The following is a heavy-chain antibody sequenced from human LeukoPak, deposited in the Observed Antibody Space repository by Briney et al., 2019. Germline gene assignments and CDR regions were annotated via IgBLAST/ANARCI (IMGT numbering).Heavy chain of an antibody. CDR2: MNTSGST. CDR1: GESFSGYY. CDR3: ARGIGSGNEGVYFDN. J-gene: IGHJ4*02. D-gene: IGHD3-10*01. V-gene: IGHV4-34*01. Sequence: PSETLPLTCAVSGESFSGYYWSWIRQPPGKGLEWIGEMNTSGSTKYNPSLKSRVTTSVDMSKNQVSLKLTFVTAVDTAVYYCARGIGSGNEGVYFDNWDQGTLVTVSS.